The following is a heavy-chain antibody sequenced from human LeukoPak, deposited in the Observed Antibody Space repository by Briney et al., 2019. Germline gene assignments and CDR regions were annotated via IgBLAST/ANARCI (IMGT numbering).Heavy chain of an antibody. J-gene: IGHJ3*01. CDR1: GFTFDDYA. CDR2: ISWNSGSI. V-gene: IGHV3-9*01. CDR3: AKGSSD. Sequence: GGSLRLSCAASGFTFDDYAMHWVRQAPGKGLEWVSGISWNSGSIGYADSVKGRFTISRDNAKDSLYLQMNSLRAEDTALYYCAKGSSDWGQATMVTVSS.